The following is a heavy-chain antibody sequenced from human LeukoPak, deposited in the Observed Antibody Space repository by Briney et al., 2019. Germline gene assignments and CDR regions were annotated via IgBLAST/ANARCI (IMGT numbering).Heavy chain of an antibody. CDR3: ARSIGLTGGGVDV. J-gene: IGHJ6*02. V-gene: IGHV3-11*01. Sequence: GGSLRLSCAASGFTFSDYNMHWVRQAPGKGLEWVSYITNSGSTIHYADSVKGRFTISRDNAKNSLYLQMNSLRAEDTAVYYCARSIGLTGGGVDVWGQGTTVTVSS. CDR1: GFTFSDYN. CDR2: ITNSGSTI. D-gene: IGHD3-9*01.